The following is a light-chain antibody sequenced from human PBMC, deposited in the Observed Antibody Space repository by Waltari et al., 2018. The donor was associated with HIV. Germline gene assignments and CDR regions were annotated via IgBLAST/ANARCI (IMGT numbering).Light chain of an antibody. CDR1: SSIIAYHY. CDR3: GTWDATLNTYV. CDR2: DSN. Sequence: QSVLTQPPSVSAAPGQTVTIPCSGRSSIIAYHYVSWYQQLPGTVPKVLIYDSNKRASGSPDRFSGSKSDTSATLGITGLQTGDEADYYCGTWDATLNTYVFGSGTKVTVL. J-gene: IGLJ1*01. V-gene: IGLV1-51*01.